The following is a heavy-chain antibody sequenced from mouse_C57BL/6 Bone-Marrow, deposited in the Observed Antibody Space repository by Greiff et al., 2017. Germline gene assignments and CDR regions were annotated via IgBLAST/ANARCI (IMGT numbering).Heavy chain of an antibody. D-gene: IGHD4-1*01. CDR1: GFSFNTYA. Sequence: DVKLVESGGGLVQPKGSLKLSCAASGFSFNTYAMNWVRQAPGKGLEWVARIRSKSNNYATYYADSVKDRFTISRDDSESMLYLQMNNLKTEDTAMDYCVRQGTGTGYFDVWGTGTTVTVSS. CDR2: IRSKSNNYAT. CDR3: VRQGTGTGYFDV. J-gene: IGHJ1*03. V-gene: IGHV10-1*01.